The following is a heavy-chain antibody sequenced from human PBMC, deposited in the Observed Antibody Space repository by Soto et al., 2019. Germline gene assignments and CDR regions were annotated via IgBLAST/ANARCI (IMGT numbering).Heavy chain of an antibody. J-gene: IGHJ4*02. Sequence: SETLSLTCTVSGGSISSGDHYWSWIRQPPGKGLEWIGYIYYSGSTYYNPSLKSRVTISVDTSKNQFSLKLSSVTAADTAVYYCATFYVDTAMAEDYWGQGTLVTVSS. D-gene: IGHD5-18*01. V-gene: IGHV4-30-4*01. CDR3: ATFYVDTAMAEDY. CDR2: IYYSGST. CDR1: GGSISSGDHY.